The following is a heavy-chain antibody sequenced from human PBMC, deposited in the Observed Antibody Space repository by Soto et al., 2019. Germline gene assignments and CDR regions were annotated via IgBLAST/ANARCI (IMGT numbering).Heavy chain of an antibody. D-gene: IGHD4-17*01. V-gene: IGHV4-61*01. Sequence: SETLSLTCTVSGGSVSSGSYYWSWIRQPPGKGLEWIGYIYYSGSTNYNPSLKSRVTISVDTSKNQFSLKLSSVTAADTAVYYCVRGLFRVGPRPMTTVTPLVFDYWGQGTLVTVSS. J-gene: IGHJ4*02. CDR2: IYYSGST. CDR3: VRGLFRVGPRPMTTVTPLVFDY. CDR1: GGSVSSGSYY.